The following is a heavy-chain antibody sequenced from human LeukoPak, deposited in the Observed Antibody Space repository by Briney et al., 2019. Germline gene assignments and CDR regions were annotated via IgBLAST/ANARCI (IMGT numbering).Heavy chain of an antibody. Sequence: GGSLRLSCAASGFTFSRYSMNWVRQAPGKGLEWVSSISSSSSYIYYADSVKGRFTISRDNARNSLYLQMNSLRAEDTAVYYCAELGITMIGGVWGKGTTVTISS. J-gene: IGHJ6*04. CDR1: GFTFSRYS. CDR2: ISSSSSYI. V-gene: IGHV3-21*01. D-gene: IGHD3-10*02. CDR3: AELGITMIGGV.